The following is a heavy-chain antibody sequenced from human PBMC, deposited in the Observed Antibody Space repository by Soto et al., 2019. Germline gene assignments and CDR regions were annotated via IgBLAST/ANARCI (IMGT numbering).Heavy chain of an antibody. CDR1: GFTFSSYS. Sequence: SLRLSCAASGFTFSSYSMNWVRQAPGKGLEWVSSITSSSSYIYYADSVKGRFTISRDNAKNSLYLQMNSLRADDTAVYYCARDRGIAASTYYGMDVSGPGTTVTVSS. J-gene: IGHJ6*02. CDR3: ARDRGIAASTYYGMDV. CDR2: ITSSSSYI. D-gene: IGHD6-13*01. V-gene: IGHV3-21*01.